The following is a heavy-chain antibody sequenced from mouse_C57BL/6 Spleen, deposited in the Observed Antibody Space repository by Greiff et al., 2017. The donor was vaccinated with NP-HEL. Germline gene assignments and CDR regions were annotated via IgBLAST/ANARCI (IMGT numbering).Heavy chain of an antibody. CDR3: AREITKSDPFAY. Sequence: QVHVKQSGAELARPGASVKLSCKASGYTFTSYGISWVKQRTGQGLEWIGEIYPRSGNTYYNEKFKGKATLTADKSSSTAYMELRSLTSEDSAVYFCAREITKSDPFAYWGQGTLVTVSA. CDR1: GYTFTSYG. V-gene: IGHV1-81*01. CDR2: IYPRSGNT. J-gene: IGHJ3*01. D-gene: IGHD1-1*01.